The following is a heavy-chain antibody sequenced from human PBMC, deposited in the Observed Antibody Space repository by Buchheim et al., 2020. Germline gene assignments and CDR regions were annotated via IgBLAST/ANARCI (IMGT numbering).Heavy chain of an antibody. CDR2: TNSDGSST. J-gene: IGHJ4*02. CDR3: TREYYGLLAGYYLDS. V-gene: IGHV3-74*01. Sequence: EVQLVESGGGLVQPGGSLRLSCEASGFSFSSYWMHWVRQAPGKGLEWVSRTNSDGSSTTYADSVEGRFIGSRDNAKNTMDLQMNSLGVDDTAIYYCTREYYGLLAGYYLDSWGQGTL. CDR1: GFSFSSYW. D-gene: IGHD3-9*01.